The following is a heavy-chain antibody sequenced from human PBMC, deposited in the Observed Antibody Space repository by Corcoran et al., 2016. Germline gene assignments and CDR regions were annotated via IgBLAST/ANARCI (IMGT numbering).Heavy chain of an antibody. CDR2: IYYSGST. D-gene: IGHD7-27*01. J-gene: IGHJ3*02. Sequence: QLQLQESGPGLVKPSETLSLTCTVSGGSISSSSYYWGWIRQPPGKGLEWIGSIYYSGSTYYNPSLKSRVTISVDTSKNQFSLKLSSVTAADTAVYYGARLLSNWDAFDIWGQGKMVTVSS. CDR3: ARLLSNWDAFDI. CDR1: GGSISSSSYY. V-gene: IGHV4-39*01.